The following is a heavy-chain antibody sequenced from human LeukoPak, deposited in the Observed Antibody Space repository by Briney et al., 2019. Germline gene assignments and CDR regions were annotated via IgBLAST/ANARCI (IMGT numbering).Heavy chain of an antibody. Sequence: ASVKVSCKASGYTFTGYYMHWVRPAPGQGLEWMGWINPNSGGTNYAQKFQGRVTMTRDTSISTAYMELSRLRSDDTAVYYCARDRVQSDSSGRKWGRWFDPWGQGTLVTVSS. CDR2: INPNSGGT. J-gene: IGHJ5*02. V-gene: IGHV1-2*02. CDR3: ARDRVQSDSSGRKWGRWFDP. CDR1: GYTFTGYY. D-gene: IGHD3-22*01.